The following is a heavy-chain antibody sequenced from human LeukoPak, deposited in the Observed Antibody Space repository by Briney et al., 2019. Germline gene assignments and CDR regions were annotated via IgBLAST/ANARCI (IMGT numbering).Heavy chain of an antibody. Sequence: GGSLRLSCAASGFTFSSYGMHWVRQAPGKGLEWVTVISYDGSNKYYADSVKGRFTISRDNSKNTLYLQMNSLRAEDTAVYYCGRDFWYLPDYWGQGTLVTVSS. CDR3: GRDFWYLPDY. CDR1: GFTFSSYG. V-gene: IGHV3-33*01. D-gene: IGHD2-15*01. CDR2: ISYDGSNK. J-gene: IGHJ4*02.